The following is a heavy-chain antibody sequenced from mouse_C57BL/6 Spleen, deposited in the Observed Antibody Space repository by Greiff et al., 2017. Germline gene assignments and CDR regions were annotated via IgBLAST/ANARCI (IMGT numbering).Heavy chain of an antibody. CDR1: GYAFSSYW. D-gene: IGHD1-1*01. Sequence: QVQLQQSGAELVKPGASVKISCKASGYAFSSYWMNWVKQRPGKGLEWIGQIYPGDGDTNYNGKFKGKATLTADKSSSTAYMQLSSLTSEDSAVYFCARSSLYYGSSVAWGQGTLVTVSA. CDR2: IYPGDGDT. CDR3: ARSSLYYGSSVA. J-gene: IGHJ3*01. V-gene: IGHV1-80*01.